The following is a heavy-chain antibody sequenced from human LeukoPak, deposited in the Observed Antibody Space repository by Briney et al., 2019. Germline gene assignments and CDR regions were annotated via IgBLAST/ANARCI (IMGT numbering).Heavy chain of an antibody. V-gene: IGHV3-30-3*01. Sequence: GGSLRLSCAASGFTFSSYAMHWVRQAPGKGLEWVAVISYDGSNKYYADSVKGRFTISRDNSKNTLYLQMNSLRAEDTAVYYCARDQAAAGLFDYWGQGTLVTVSS. CDR2: ISYDGSNK. J-gene: IGHJ4*02. CDR1: GFTFSSYA. D-gene: IGHD6-13*01. CDR3: ARDQAAAGLFDY.